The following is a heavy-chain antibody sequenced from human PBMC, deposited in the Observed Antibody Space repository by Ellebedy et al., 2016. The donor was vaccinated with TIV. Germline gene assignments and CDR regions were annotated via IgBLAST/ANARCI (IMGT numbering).Heavy chain of an antibody. CDR1: GFTFSDYY. CDR3: ARPPGPYCGGDCYML. J-gene: IGHJ4*02. Sequence: GESLKISCAASGFTFSDYYMSWIRQAPGKGLEWVSYISSSGSTIYYADSVKGRFTISRDNAKNSLYLQMNSLRAEDTAVYYCARPPGPYCGGDCYMLWGQGTLVTVSS. V-gene: IGHV3-11*01. D-gene: IGHD2-21*02. CDR2: ISSSGSTI.